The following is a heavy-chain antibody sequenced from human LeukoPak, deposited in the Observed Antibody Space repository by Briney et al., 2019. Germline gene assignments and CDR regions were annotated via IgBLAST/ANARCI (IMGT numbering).Heavy chain of an antibody. CDR2: ISDTGNT. CDR3: AKAPVTTCRGAFCYPFDY. Sequence: GGSLRLSCAASGFTFSSYAMNWVRQAPGKGLEWVSAISDTGNTYHADSVKGRFTISRDSSKNTLFLQMNRLRPEDAAVYYCAKAPVTTCRGAFCYPFDYWGLGTLVTVSS. CDR1: GFTFSSYA. V-gene: IGHV3-23*01. D-gene: IGHD2-15*01. J-gene: IGHJ4*02.